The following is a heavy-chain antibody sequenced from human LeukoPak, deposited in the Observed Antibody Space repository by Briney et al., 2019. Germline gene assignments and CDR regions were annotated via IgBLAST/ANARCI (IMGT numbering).Heavy chain of an antibody. CDR2: IKQDGSEK. D-gene: IGHD3-22*01. V-gene: IGHV3-7*01. Sequence: GGSLRLSCAASGFTFSSYWMSWVRQAPGKGLEWVANIKQDGSEKYYVDSVKGRFTISRDNAKNSLYLQMNSLRAEDTAVYYCARATYYYDSSGYPNLDYWGQGTLVTVSS. CDR1: GFTFSSYW. J-gene: IGHJ4*02. CDR3: ARATYYYDSSGYPNLDY.